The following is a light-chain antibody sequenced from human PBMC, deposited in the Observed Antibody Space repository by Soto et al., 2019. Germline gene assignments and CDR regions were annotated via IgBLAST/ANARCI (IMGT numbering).Light chain of an antibody. J-gene: IGKJ5*01. Sequence: AIQVTQSPSSLSASVGDRVTITCRASQDIRGALAWYQQKPGKAPKLLIYDVSTLESGVPSRFSGSGSGKEFHLAISSRQHEDFGTYYCQQFNSYPITFGHGTRLEIK. CDR2: DVS. V-gene: IGKV1-13*02. CDR1: QDIRGA. CDR3: QQFNSYPIT.